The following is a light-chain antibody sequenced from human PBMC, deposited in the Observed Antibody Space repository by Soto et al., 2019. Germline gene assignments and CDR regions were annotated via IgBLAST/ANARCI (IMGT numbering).Light chain of an antibody. Sequence: DIQMTQSPSTLSASVGDRVTITCRASQTISNWLAWYQQKPGKAPTLLIYDASTLERGVPSRFSGTGSGTEFTLSIDSLQPDDFATYHCQQYHTSSITFGQGTRLEIK. CDR3: QQYHTSSIT. CDR2: DAS. CDR1: QTISNW. V-gene: IGKV1-5*01. J-gene: IGKJ5*01.